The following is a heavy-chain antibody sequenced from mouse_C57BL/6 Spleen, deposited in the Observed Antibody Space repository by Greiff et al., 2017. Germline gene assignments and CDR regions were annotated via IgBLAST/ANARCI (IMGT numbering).Heavy chain of an antibody. CDR2: IHPSDSDT. CDR3: APQTAQAPWFWY. J-gene: IGHJ3*02. CDR1: GYTFTSYW. D-gene: IGHD3-2*02. V-gene: IGHV1-74*01. Sequence: QVQLQQPGAELVKPGASVTVSCKASGYTFTSYWMHWVKQRPGQGLEWIGRIHPSDSDTNYNQKFKGKATLTVDKSSSTAYMLFSSLTSENSAVYYFAPQTAQAPWFWYRGQKALVTVSA.